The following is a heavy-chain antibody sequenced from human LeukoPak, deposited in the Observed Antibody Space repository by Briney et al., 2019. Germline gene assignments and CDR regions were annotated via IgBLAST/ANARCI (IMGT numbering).Heavy chain of an antibody. CDR1: GFTFTTYW. D-gene: IGHD5-12*01. Sequence: GGSLRLSCAASGFTFTTYWMSWVRQAPGKGLEWVANIKQDGTEKYYVDSVKGRFTISRDNAKNSLYLQMNSLRAEDTAVYYCARDHSGYDWVLDYWGQGTLVTVSS. J-gene: IGHJ4*02. V-gene: IGHV3-7*03. CDR2: IKQDGTEK. CDR3: ARDHSGYDWVLDY.